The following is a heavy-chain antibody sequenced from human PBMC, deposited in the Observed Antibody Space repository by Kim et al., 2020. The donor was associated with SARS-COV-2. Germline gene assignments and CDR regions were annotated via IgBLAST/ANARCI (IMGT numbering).Heavy chain of an antibody. CDR1: GFTFSNAW. V-gene: IGHV3-15*01. Sequence: GGSLRLSCAASGFTFSNAWMSWVRQATGKGLEWVGRIKSKTDGGTTDYAAPVKGRFTISRDDSKNTLYLQMNSLKTEDTAVYYCTTDHEETSLDYWGQGTLVTVSS. J-gene: IGHJ4*02. CDR3: TTDHEETSLDY. D-gene: IGHD6-6*01. CDR2: IKSKTDGGTT.